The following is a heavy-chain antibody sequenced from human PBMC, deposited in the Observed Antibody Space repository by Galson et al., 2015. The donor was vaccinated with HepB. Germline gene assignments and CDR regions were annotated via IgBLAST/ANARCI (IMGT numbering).Heavy chain of an antibody. CDR1: GYTFTNYY. CDR3: ARDPSRRAAAGVIDY. V-gene: IGHV1-46*01. Sequence: SVKVSCKASGYTFTNYYMHWVRQAPGQGLEWMGIINPSGDTTSYAQKFQGRVSMTRDTSTSTVYMELSSLRSEDTAVYYCARDPSRRAAAGVIDYWGQGTLVTVSS. CDR2: INPSGDTT. D-gene: IGHD6-13*01. J-gene: IGHJ4*02.